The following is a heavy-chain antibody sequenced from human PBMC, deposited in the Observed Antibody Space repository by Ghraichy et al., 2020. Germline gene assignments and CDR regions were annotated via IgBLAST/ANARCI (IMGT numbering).Heavy chain of an antibody. CDR3: ARAAVLGYSYGIWFDP. D-gene: IGHD5-18*01. J-gene: IGHJ5*02. CDR2: IIPIFGTA. V-gene: IGHV1-69*13. CDR1: GGTFSSYA. Sequence: SVKVSCKASGGTFSSYAISWVRQAPGQGLEWMGGIIPIFGTANYAQKFQGRVTITADESTSTAYMELSSLRSEDTAVYYCARAAVLGYSYGIWFDPWGQGTLVTVSS.